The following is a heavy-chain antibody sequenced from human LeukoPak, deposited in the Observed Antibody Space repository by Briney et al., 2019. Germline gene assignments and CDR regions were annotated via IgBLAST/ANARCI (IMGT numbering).Heavy chain of an antibody. CDR3: ARGTKTGYSSTAARGFDP. CDR1: GCTFSSYA. V-gene: IGHV3-30-3*01. D-gene: IGHD6-13*01. J-gene: IGHJ5*02. CDR2: ISYDGSNK. Sequence: GGSLRLSCAASGCTFSSYAMHWVRQAPGKGLEWVAVISYDGSNKYYADSVKGRFTISRDNSKNTLYLQMNSLRAEDTAVYYCARGTKTGYSSTAARGFDPWGQGTLVTVSS.